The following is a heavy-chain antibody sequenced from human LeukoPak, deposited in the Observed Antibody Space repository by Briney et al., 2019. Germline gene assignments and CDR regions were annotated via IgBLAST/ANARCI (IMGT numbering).Heavy chain of an antibody. CDR2: ISGSTGST. D-gene: IGHD3-16*01. J-gene: IGHJ4*02. CDR1: GFTFSNYA. V-gene: IGHV3-23*01. CDR3: ATGALGN. Sequence: PGGSLRLSCAASGFTFSNYAMNWVRQAPGKGLEWVSLISGSTGSTYYADSVKGRFTISRDNSKNTLYVQMNSLRAEDTAVYYCATGALGNWGQGTLVTVSS.